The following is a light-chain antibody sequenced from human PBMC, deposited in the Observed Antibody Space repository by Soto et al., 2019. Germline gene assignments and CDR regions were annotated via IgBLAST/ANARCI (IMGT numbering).Light chain of an antibody. Sequence: EIVLTQSPATLSLSPGERATLSCRTSQSVGSSLAWYQQKPGQPPRLLIYDSSNRPTGIPARFTGGGSGTDFNLTISSLEPEDFAVYYCQQRSSWPPITFGGGTKVDIK. CDR1: QSVGSS. V-gene: IGKV3-11*01. J-gene: IGKJ4*01. CDR2: DSS. CDR3: QQRSSWPPIT.